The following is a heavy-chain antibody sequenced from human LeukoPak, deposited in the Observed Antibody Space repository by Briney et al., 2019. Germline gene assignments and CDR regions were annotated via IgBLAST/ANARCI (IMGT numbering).Heavy chain of an antibody. CDR2: INPNSGAT. D-gene: IGHD5-12*01. CDR1: GYTFTDYY. CDR3: ARGGADLGYSGYEKPNFDY. V-gene: IGHV1-2*04. Sequence: GASVQVSCKASGYTFTDYYMHWVRQAPGQGPEWMGWINPNSGATNYAQKFQGWVTMTRDTSISTAYMDLSMRSDDTAVYYCARGGADLGYSGYEKPNFDYWGQGTLVTVSS. J-gene: IGHJ4*02.